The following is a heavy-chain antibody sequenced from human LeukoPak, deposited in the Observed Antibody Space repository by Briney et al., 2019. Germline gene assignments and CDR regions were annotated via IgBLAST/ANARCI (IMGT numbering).Heavy chain of an antibody. V-gene: IGHV2-5*02. CDR2: IDWDDDK. Sequence: SGPSLINPTPTLTLTCSFSGFSLTPSGVGVGWIRQPPVKAREWIALIDWDDDKRYRPSLRSRLTITKDTSKNQVVLTMTNMDPVDTATYFCAHSPEYIWKAHFDYWGHGTLVTVSS. CDR1: GFSLTPSGVG. CDR3: AHSPEYIWKAHFDY. J-gene: IGHJ4*01. D-gene: IGHD1-20*01.